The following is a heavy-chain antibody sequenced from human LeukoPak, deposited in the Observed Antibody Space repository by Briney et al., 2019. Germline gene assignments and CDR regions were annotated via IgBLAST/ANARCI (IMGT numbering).Heavy chain of an antibody. D-gene: IGHD3-16*01. V-gene: IGHV3-15*01. J-gene: IGHJ3*01. CDR3: TTDPEPYYDYVWGSFN. CDR1: GFTFSNAW. CDR2: IKRKTDGGTT. Sequence: GGSLRLSCAASGFTFSNAWMSWVRQAPGKGLEWVGRIKRKTDGGTTDYAAPVKGRFTISRDDSKNTLYLQMNSLKTEDTAVYYCTTDPEPYYDYVWGSFNWGQGTMVTVSS.